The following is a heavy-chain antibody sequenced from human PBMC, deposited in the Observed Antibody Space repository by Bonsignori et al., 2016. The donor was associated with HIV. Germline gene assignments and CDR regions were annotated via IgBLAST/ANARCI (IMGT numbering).Heavy chain of an antibody. CDR1: GGSISSSSYY. V-gene: IGHV4-39*07. J-gene: IGHJ5*02. CDR2: IYYSGST. Sequence: SETLSLTCTVSGGSISSSSYYWGWIRQPPGKGLEWIGSIYYSGSTYYNPSLKSRVTISEDRSKNQLSLKLSSATAADTAVYYCARVKGWLLSWGQGTLVTVSS. CDR3: ARVKGWLLS. D-gene: IGHD3-3*01.